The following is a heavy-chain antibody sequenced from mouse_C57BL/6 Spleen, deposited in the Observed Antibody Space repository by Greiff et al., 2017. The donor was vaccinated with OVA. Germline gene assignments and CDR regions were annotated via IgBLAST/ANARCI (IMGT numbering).Heavy chain of an antibody. D-gene: IGHD2-1*01. CDR1: GYAFTNYL. Sequence: QVQLQQSGAELVRPGTSVKVSCKASGYAFTNYLIEWVKQRPGQGLEWIGVINPGSGGTNYNEKFKGKATLTADKSSSTAYMQLSSLTSEDSAVYVCARGDYGNYEGFAYWGQGTLVTVSA. CDR2: INPGSGGT. V-gene: IGHV1-54*01. CDR3: ARGDYGNYEGFAY. J-gene: IGHJ3*01.